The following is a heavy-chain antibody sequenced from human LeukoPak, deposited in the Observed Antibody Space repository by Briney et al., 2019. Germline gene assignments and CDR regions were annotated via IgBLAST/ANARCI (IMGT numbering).Heavy chain of an antibody. D-gene: IGHD1-26*01. J-gene: IGHJ2*01. CDR2: IYYSGST. CDR1: GGSISSYY. CDR3: ARRGGSFSDWYFDP. Sequence: PSETLSLTCTVSGGSISSYYWSWIRQPPGKGLEWIGYIYYSGSTNYNPSLKSRVTISVDTSKNQFSLKLSSVTAADTAVYYCARRGGSFSDWYFDPWGRGTLVTVSS. V-gene: IGHV4-59*08.